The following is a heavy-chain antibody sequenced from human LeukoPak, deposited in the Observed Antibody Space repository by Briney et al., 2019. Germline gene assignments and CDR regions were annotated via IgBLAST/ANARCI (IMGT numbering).Heavy chain of an antibody. CDR2: TSTTSTI. CDR1: GFTFSSYS. J-gene: IGHJ4*02. V-gene: IGHV3-48*02. Sequence: GGSLRLSCAASGFTFSSYSMNWVRQVQGKGLEWVSYTSTTSTIYYADSVKGRFTISRDNAKDSLFLQMKSLRDEDTAVYYCAREINGLFDYWGQGTLVTVSS. D-gene: IGHD2-8*01. CDR3: AREINGLFDY.